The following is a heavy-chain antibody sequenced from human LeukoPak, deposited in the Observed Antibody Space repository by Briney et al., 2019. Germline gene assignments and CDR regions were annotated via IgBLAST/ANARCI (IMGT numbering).Heavy chain of an antibody. V-gene: IGHV3-30-3*01. CDR3: ARDPVVYAILNWFVP. D-gene: IGHD2-8*02. CDR2: ISYDGSTK. J-gene: IGHJ5*02. CDR1: GFTFSSYA. Sequence: QAGGSLRLSYAASGFTFSSYAMHWVRQAPGKGLEWVAVISYDGSTKYYADSVKGRFTISRDNSKNTLHLQMNSLRAEDTAVYYCARDPVVYAILNWFVPWGQGTLVTVSS.